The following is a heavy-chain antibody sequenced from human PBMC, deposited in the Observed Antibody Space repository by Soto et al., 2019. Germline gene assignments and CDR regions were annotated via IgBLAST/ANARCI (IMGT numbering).Heavy chain of an antibody. J-gene: IGHJ4*02. D-gene: IGHD5-18*01. Sequence: QVQLQASGPGLVKPSQTLSLTCTVSGGSISSGDYYWSWIRQPPGKGLEWIGYIYYSGSTYYNPSLKGPVTIPVDTSKNQFALKLSSVTAADTAVYYYAINSYGYTFCDYWGQGTLVTVSS. CDR2: IYYSGST. CDR3: AINSYGYTFCDY. V-gene: IGHV4-30-4*01. CDR1: GGSISSGDYY.